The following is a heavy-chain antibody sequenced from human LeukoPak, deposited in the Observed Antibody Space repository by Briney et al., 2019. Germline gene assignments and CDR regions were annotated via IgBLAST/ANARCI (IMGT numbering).Heavy chain of an antibody. Sequence: HSWGSLRLSCVGSDFTFANYAMTWVRLTPGKGLEWVSSIKGSGSYAMYADSVSGRFTTSRDNSRNTIFLQMTSLRAEDTAIYYCGRDPNGDYIGAFEFWGLGTLVSVSS. V-gene: IGHV3-23*01. CDR2: IKGSGSYA. J-gene: IGHJ3*01. D-gene: IGHD4-17*01. CDR1: DFTFANYA. CDR3: GRDPNGDYIGAFEF.